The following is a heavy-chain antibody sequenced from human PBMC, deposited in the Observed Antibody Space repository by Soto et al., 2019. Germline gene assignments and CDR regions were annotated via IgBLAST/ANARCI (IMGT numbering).Heavy chain of an antibody. CDR2: INPSGGST. D-gene: IGHD3-22*01. CDR1: GYTFTSYY. Sequence: ASVKVSCKASGYTFTSYYMHWVRQAPGQGLEWMGIINPSGGSTSYAQKFQGRVTMTRDTSTSTVYMELSSLRSEDTAVYYCARIPLYYDRSGYFDYWGQGALVTVAS. V-gene: IGHV1-46*01. CDR3: ARIPLYYDRSGYFDY. J-gene: IGHJ4*02.